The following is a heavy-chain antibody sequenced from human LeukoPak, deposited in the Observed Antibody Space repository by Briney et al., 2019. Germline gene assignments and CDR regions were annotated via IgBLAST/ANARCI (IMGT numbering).Heavy chain of an antibody. J-gene: IGHJ4*02. CDR3: SRGPYSCKWYVDY. V-gene: IGHV3-48*03. CDR2: ISTTGNSI. Sequence: GASLKLSCAASGFTLSSYEMNWVRLAPGKGLEWISYISTTGNSIYYAHTVKGRFTISRDSAKNSLYLQLNSLRAEYTAVYYCSRGPYSCKWYVDYWGQGTVVTVA. CDR1: GFTLSSYE. D-gene: IGHD6-13*01.